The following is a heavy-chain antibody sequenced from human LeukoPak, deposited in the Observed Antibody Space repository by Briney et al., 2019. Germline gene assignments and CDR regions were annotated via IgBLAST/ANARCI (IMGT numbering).Heavy chain of an antibody. D-gene: IGHD5-12*01. CDR1: GGSFSGYY. Sequence: SSETLSLTCAVYGGSFSGYYWNWIRQPPGKGLEWIGEINHSGSTNYNPSLKSRITISVDTSKNQFSLKLISVTAADTAVYYCARSVYHWDIVPTINDFWGQGTLVTVSS. J-gene: IGHJ4*02. V-gene: IGHV4-34*01. CDR2: INHSGST. CDR3: ARSVYHWDIVPTINDF.